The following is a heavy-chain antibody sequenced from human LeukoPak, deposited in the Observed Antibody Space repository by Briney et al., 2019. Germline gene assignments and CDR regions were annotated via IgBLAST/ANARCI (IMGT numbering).Heavy chain of an antibody. J-gene: IGHJ4*02. CDR3: ATISSLVIY. V-gene: IGHV4-34*01. CDR2: INHSGST. CDR1: GGSFSGYY. D-gene: IGHD3-9*01. Sequence: SETLSLTCAVYGGSFSGYYWSWIRQPLGKGLEWIGEINHSGSTNYNPSLKSRVTISVDTSKNQFSLKLSSVTAADTAVYYCATISSLVIYWGQGTLVTVSS.